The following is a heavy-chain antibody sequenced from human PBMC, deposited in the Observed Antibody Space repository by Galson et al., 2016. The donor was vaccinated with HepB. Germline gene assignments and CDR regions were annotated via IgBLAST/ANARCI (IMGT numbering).Heavy chain of an antibody. J-gene: IGHJ4*02. CDR3: VRLGTAAAVANRRGSVY. Sequence: SETLSLTCAVYGGSFSGYYWSWIRQPPGKGLEWIGEVNHSGGTNYNPSLKSRSRVTISVDRSKNQFSLSLTSVTAADTAIYYCVRLGTAAAVANRRGSVYWSQGTRVTVSS. CDR2: VNHSGGT. V-gene: IGHV4-34*01. CDR1: GGSFSGYY. D-gene: IGHD6-13*01.